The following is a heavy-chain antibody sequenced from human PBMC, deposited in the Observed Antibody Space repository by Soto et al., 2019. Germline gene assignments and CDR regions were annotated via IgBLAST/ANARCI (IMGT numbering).Heavy chain of an antibody. CDR3: ARALSIVVIPAAMEYNWFDP. CDR2: IIPIFGTA. CDR1: GGTFSSYA. J-gene: IGHJ5*02. D-gene: IGHD2-2*01. Sequence: QVQLVQSGAEMKKPGSSVQVSCKASGGTFSSYAISWVRQAPGQGLEWMGGIIPIFGTANYAQKFQGRVTITADKSTTTAYMELSSLRSEDTAVHYCARALSIVVIPAAMEYNWFDPWGQGTLVTVSS. V-gene: IGHV1-69*06.